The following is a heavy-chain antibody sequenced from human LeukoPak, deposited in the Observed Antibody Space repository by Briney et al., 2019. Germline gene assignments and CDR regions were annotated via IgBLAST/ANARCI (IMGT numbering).Heavy chain of an antibody. D-gene: IGHD2-15*01. CDR3: ARDSGYCSGGSCYPQGAFDI. J-gene: IGHJ3*02. CDR2: ISSSSRYI. CDR1: GFTFSSYS. V-gene: IGHV3-21*01. Sequence: GGSLRLSCAASGFTFSSYSMNWVRQAPGRGLEWVSSISSSSRYIYYADSVKGRFTISRDNAKNSLYLQMNSLRAEDTAVYYCARDSGYCSGGSCYPQGAFDIWGQGTMVTVSS.